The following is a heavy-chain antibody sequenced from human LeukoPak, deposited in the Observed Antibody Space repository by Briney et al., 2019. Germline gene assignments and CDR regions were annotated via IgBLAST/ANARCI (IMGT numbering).Heavy chain of an antibody. V-gene: IGHV4-38-2*01. Sequence: TLSLTCAVSGYSISSGYYWGWIRQPPGKGLEWIGSIYHSGSTYYNPSLKSRVTISVDTSKNQFSLKLSSVTAADTAVYYCARHDPAGYSSSWYGYWGQGTLVTVSS. D-gene: IGHD6-13*01. J-gene: IGHJ4*02. CDR1: GYSISSGYY. CDR2: IYHSGST. CDR3: ARHDPAGYSSSWYGY.